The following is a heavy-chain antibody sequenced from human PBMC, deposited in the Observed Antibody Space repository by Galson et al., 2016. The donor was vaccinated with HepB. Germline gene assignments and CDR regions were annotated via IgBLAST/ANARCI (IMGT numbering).Heavy chain of an antibody. J-gene: IGHJ4*02. Sequence: SLRLSCAASGFTFSSYAMYWVRQAPGKGLEWVAVISFDGSDKYYTDSVKGRFTISRDNSKNTLFLQMNSLRAKDTAVYYCAAGQWLRSQVDYWGQGTLVTVSS. CDR2: ISFDGSDK. V-gene: IGHV3-30*03. D-gene: IGHD5-12*01. CDR1: GFTFSSYA. CDR3: AAGQWLRSQVDY.